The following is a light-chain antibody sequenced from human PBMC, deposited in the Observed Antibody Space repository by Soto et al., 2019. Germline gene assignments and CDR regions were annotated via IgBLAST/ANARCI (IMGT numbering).Light chain of an antibody. CDR2: GAS. CDR3: QQYHNWPPLT. CDR1: QSIGTN. V-gene: IGKV3-15*01. Sequence: EIVMTQSPATLSVSPGERATLSCRASQSIGTNLAWYQQKPGQAPRLLIYGASTRATGVPARFSGSGAGTEFSLTSSSMQTEDVAVYYCQQYHNWPPLTFGGGTKVDIK. J-gene: IGKJ4*01.